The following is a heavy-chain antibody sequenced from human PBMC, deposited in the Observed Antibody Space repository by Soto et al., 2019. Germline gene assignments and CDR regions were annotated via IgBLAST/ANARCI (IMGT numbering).Heavy chain of an antibody. Sequence: GGSLRLSCEASGFTFSRASLNWVRQVPGKGLEWVASISSGSSDTWYADSVKGRFIISRDNAQNSLLLQMNTLSPEDTAMYYSASVVQWGSGIRVTV. V-gene: IGHV3-21*01. J-gene: IGHJ4*02. CDR2: ISSGSSDT. CDR1: GFTFSRAS. D-gene: IGHD2-21*01. CDR3: ASVVQ.